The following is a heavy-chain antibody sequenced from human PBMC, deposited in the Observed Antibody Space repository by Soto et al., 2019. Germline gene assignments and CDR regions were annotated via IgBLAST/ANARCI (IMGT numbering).Heavy chain of an antibody. CDR2: ISGGGSNT. Sequence: PGGSLRLSCTASGFTFSNYAIHWVRQAPGKGLEHVSSISGGGSNTYYANSVKGRFTISRDNSKNTVYLQMGNLRPEDMAIYYCATDYGVWYGSTTAFYHWGQGGLVTVSS. V-gene: IGHV3-64*01. CDR1: GFTFSNYA. CDR3: ATDYGVWYGSTTAFYH. J-gene: IGHJ4*02. D-gene: IGHD6-19*01.